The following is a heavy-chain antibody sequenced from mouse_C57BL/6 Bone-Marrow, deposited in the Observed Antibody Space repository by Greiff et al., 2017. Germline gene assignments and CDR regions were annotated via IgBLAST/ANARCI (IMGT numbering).Heavy chain of an antibody. Sequence: QVQLQQPGAELVKPGASVKMSCKASGYTFTSYWITWVKQRPGQGLAWIGDIYPGSGSTNYNEKFKSKATLTADTSSSTAYMQLSSLTSEDSAVYYCAGRIYSYYCDYWGQGTTLTVSS. CDR2: IYPGSGST. D-gene: IGHD2-1*01. CDR3: AGRIYSYYCDY. V-gene: IGHV1-55*01. CDR1: GYTFTSYW. J-gene: IGHJ2*01.